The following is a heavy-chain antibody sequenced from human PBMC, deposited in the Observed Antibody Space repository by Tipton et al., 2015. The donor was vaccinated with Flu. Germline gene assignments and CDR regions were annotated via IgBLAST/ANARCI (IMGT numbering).Heavy chain of an antibody. CDR1: GFTFSSYE. Sequence: SLRLSCAASGFTFSSYEMNWVRQAPGKGLEWVSGVTSGGSPYYADSVKGRFTISRDISRNMVYLQMNSLRAEDTAVYYCAKVIPEAVAGLDYWGQGTLVTVSS. V-gene: IGHV3-23*01. CDR3: AKVIPEAVAGLDY. D-gene: IGHD6-19*01. J-gene: IGHJ4*02. CDR2: VTSGGSP.